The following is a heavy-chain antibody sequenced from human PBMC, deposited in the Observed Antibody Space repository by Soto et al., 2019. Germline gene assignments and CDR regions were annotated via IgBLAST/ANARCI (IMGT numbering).Heavy chain of an antibody. CDR2: ISSSSSYI. Sequence: EVQLVESGGCLVKPGGSLRLSCAASGFTFSSYSMNWVRQAPGKGLEWVSSISSSSSYIYYADSVKGRFTISRDNAKNSLYLQMNSRRAEDTAVYYCARDRNYYGSGTKYYYGRAVWAQGTTVNVSS. CDR1: GFTFSSYS. V-gene: IGHV3-21*01. CDR3: ARDRNYYGSGTKYYYGRAV. D-gene: IGHD3-10*01. J-gene: IGHJ6*02.